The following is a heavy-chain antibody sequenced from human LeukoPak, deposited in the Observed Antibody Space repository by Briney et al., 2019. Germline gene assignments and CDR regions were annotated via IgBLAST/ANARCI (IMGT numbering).Heavy chain of an antibody. Sequence: GGSLRLSCAASGFTFSDYGMHWVRQAPGKGLEWVAVISYHGSNSYSADSVKGRFTISRDNSKNTLYLQMKSLRAEDTAVYYCARHHYSSSWYFAFDIWGQGTMVTVSS. CDR2: ISYHGSNS. CDR3: ARHHYSSSWYFAFDI. CDR1: GFTFSDYG. D-gene: IGHD6-13*01. J-gene: IGHJ3*02. V-gene: IGHV3-30*03.